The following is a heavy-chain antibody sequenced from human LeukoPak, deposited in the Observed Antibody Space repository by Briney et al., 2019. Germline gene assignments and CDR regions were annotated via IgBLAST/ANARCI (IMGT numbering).Heavy chain of an antibody. CDR1: GGSFSGYY. Sequence: SETLSLTCAVYGGSFSGYYWSWIRQPPGKGLEWIGEINHSGSTNYNPSLKSRVTISVDTSKNQFSLKLSSVTAADTAVYYCARGTPPSSGGYYGENYFDYWGQGTLVTVSS. J-gene: IGHJ4*02. V-gene: IGHV4-34*01. CDR2: INHSGST. D-gene: IGHD6-19*01. CDR3: ARGTPPSSGGYYGENYFDY.